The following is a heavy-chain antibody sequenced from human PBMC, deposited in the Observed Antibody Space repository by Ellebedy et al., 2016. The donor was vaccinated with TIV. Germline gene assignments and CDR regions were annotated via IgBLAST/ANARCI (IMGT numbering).Heavy chain of an antibody. CDR2: IIPILGIA. Sequence: ASVKVSCKASGGTFSSYAISWVRQAPGQGLEWMGRIIPILGIANYAQKFQGRVTITRDTSASTAYMELSSLRSEDTAVYYCARDRAYCTNGVCYTNTWFDPWGQGTLVTVSS. D-gene: IGHD2-8*01. CDR3: ARDRAYCTNGVCYTNTWFDP. CDR1: GGTFSSYA. V-gene: IGHV1-69*04. J-gene: IGHJ5*02.